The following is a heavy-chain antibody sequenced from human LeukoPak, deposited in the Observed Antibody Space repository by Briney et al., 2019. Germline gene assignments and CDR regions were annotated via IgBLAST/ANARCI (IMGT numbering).Heavy chain of an antibody. V-gene: IGHV1-46*01. Sequence: ASVKVSCKASGYTFTNYYMHWVRQAPGQGLEWVGMITSSGGDTTYAQKFKGRVTMTRDTFTRTVYMEVSSLTSEDTAVYYCARDLRRGGYNWGCDHWGQGTLVTVSS. CDR3: ARDLRRGGYNWGCDH. CDR1: GYTFTNYY. D-gene: IGHD5-24*01. J-gene: IGHJ4*02. CDR2: ITSSGGDT.